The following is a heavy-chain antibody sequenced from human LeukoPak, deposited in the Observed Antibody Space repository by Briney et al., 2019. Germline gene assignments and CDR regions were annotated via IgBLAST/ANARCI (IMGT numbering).Heavy chain of an antibody. Sequence: SETLSLTCTVPGGSISSYYWSWIRQPPGKGLEWIGYIYYTGGTNYNPSLKSRVAISVDTSKNQFSLNLGSVTAADTAVYYCARVDDYNALDYWGQGTLVTVSS. J-gene: IGHJ4*02. D-gene: IGHD5-24*01. CDR1: GGSISSYY. CDR2: IYYTGGT. V-gene: IGHV4-59*01. CDR3: ARVDDYNALDY.